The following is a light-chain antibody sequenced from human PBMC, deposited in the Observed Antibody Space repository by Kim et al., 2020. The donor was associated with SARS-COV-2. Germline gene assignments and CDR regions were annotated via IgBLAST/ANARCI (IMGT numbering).Light chain of an antibody. CDR2: EAS. CDR1: QSVSSH. Sequence: ETVLTQSPATLSLSPGERATLSCRASQSVSSHLAWYQQRPGQAPRLLIYEASNRATGIPARFSGSGSGTDFTLTISSLEPEDFAVYYCQQRANWPPAFGQGTKVDIK. CDR3: QQRANWPPA. J-gene: IGKJ1*01. V-gene: IGKV3-11*01.